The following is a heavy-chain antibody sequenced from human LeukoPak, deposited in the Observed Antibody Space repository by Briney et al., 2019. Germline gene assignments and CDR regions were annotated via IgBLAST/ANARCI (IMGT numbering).Heavy chain of an antibody. J-gene: IGHJ3*02. CDR3: AREDPLGILAAFDI. D-gene: IGHD7-27*01. CDR1: GGSISSGSYY. CDR2: IYTSGST. Sequence: SETLSLTCTVSGGSISSGSYYWSWIRQPAGKGLEWIGRIYTSGSTNYNPSLKSRVTISVDTSKNQFSLKLSSVTAADTAVYYCAREDPLGILAAFDIWGQGTMVTVSS. V-gene: IGHV4-61*02.